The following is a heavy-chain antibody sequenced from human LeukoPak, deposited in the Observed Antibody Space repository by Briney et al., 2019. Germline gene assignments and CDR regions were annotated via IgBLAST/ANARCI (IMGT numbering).Heavy chain of an antibody. CDR2: IYYSGST. D-gene: IGHD4-17*01. CDR3: APIFGDYSDFDS. Sequence: SETLSLTCTVSGGSISSSSYYWGWIRQPPGKGLEWIGSIYYSGSTFYNPSLRSRVTISVDTSKNQFSLKLRSVAAADTAVYYCAPIFGDYSDFDSWGQGTLVTVSS. V-gene: IGHV4-39*07. J-gene: IGHJ4*02. CDR1: GGSISSSSYY.